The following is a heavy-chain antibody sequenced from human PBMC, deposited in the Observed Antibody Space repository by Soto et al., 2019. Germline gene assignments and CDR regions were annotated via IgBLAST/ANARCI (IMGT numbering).Heavy chain of an antibody. CDR3: VRSVPAATWAYNGMDV. Sequence: SETLSLTCAVSGGSVESSSCWSWVRQAPGKGLEWIGEIYHSGTFNYNPSLASRVTVSVDKSTNQFSLNLNSVTAADTAVYYCVRSVPAATWAYNGMDVWGQGTTVTVSS. CDR2: IYHSGTF. CDR1: GGSVESSSC. D-gene: IGHD2-15*01. V-gene: IGHV4-4*02. J-gene: IGHJ6*02.